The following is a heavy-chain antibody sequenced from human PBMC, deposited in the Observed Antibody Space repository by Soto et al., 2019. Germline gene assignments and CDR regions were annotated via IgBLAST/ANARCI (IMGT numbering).Heavy chain of an antibody. J-gene: IGHJ4*02. V-gene: IGHV4-31*03. CDR3: ARDCSSTSCNPGI. D-gene: IGHD2-2*01. CDR2: IYYSGST. CDR1: GGSISSGGYY. Sequence: SETLSLTCTVSGGSISSGGYYWSWIRQHPGKGLEWIGYIYYSGSTYYNPSLKSRVTISVDTSKNQFSLKLSSVTAADTAVYYCARDCSSTSCNPGIWGQGTLVTVSS.